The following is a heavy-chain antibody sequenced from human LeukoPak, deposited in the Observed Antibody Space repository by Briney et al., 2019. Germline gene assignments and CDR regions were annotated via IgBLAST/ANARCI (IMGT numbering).Heavy chain of an antibody. CDR1: GYTFTSYG. J-gene: IGHJ4*02. V-gene: IGHV1-18*01. Sequence: ASVKVSCKASGYTFTSYGISWVRQAPGQGLEWMGWISAYNGNTNYAQKFQGRVTMTTDTSTSTAYMELRSLRSDDTAVYYCARVPARVYDSSGYPYYFDYWGQGTLVTVSS. CDR2: ISAYNGNT. CDR3: ARVPARVYDSSGYPYYFDY. D-gene: IGHD3-22*01.